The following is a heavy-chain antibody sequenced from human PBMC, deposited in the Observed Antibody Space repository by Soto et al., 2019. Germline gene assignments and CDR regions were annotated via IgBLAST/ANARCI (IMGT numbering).Heavy chain of an antibody. V-gene: IGHV4-30-4*01. CDR2: IYNTGST. D-gene: IGHD3-16*01. Sequence: PSETLSLTCTVSGDSISRGFYYWSWIRQQPGKGLEWIGNIYNTGSTDFNPSLKSRLTMSLDTSQNQFSLRLASVTDAVSAVYYCARVPSPFDYYYAMDVWGQGTTVTVSS. CDR1: GDSISRGFYY. CDR3: ARVPSPFDYYYAMDV. J-gene: IGHJ6*02.